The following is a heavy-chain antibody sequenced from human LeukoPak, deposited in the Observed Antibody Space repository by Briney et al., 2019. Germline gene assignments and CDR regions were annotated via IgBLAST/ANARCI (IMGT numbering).Heavy chain of an antibody. V-gene: IGHV5-10-1*01. D-gene: IGHD3-10*01. J-gene: IGHJ5*02. Sequence: GESLKISCKGSGYSFTSYWISWVRQMPGKGLEWMGRIDPSDSYTNYSPSFQGHVTISADKSISTAYLQWSSLKASDTAMYYCARQGFGELRFTWFDPWGQGTLATVSS. CDR1: GYSFTSYW. CDR3: ARQGFGELRFTWFDP. CDR2: IDPSDSYT.